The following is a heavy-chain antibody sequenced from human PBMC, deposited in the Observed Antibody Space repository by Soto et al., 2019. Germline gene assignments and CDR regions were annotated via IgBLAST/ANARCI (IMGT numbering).Heavy chain of an antibody. Sequence: GGSXRLSGSSSVFTFIIYCMVWFRHAPGKGLEWVANIKQDGSEKYYVDSVKGRFTISRDNAKNSLYLQMNRLRAEDTAVYYCARDSFGVGDRLETWGQGTLV. CDR1: VFTFIIYC. CDR2: IKQDGSEK. CDR3: ARDSFGVGDRLET. J-gene: IGHJ5*02. D-gene: IGHD3-3*01. V-gene: IGHV3-7*01.